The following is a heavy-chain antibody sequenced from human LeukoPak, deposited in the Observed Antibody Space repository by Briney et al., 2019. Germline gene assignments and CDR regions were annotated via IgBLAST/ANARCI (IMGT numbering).Heavy chain of an antibody. J-gene: IGHJ4*02. Sequence: SETLSLTCTVSGGSISSSSYYWGWIGQPPGKGLEWIGSIYYSGSTYYNPSLKSRVTITVDTSKNQFSLKLSSVTAADTAVYYCASERYSSGWLDYWGQGTLVTVSS. CDR1: GGSISSSSYY. V-gene: IGHV4-39*01. D-gene: IGHD6-19*01. CDR2: IYYSGST. CDR3: ASERYSSGWLDY.